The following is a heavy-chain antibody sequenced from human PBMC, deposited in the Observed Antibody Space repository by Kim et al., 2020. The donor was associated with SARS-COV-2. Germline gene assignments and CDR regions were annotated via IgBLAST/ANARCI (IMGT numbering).Heavy chain of an antibody. J-gene: IGHJ5*02. CDR1: GYTFTNYD. Sequence: ASVKVSCKASGYTFTNYDINWVRQATGQGLEWMGWMNPDNGDTGYEQQFQGRVTMTSDTSISTAYMELSGLRSEDTAVYYCARMNYYGSRTQNWFDPWGQGTLVTVSS. D-gene: IGHD3-10*01. CDR2: MNPDNGDT. V-gene: IGHV1-8*01. CDR3: ARMNYYGSRTQNWFDP.